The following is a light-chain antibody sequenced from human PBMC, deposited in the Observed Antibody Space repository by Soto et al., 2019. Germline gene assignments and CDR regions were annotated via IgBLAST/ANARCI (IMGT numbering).Light chain of an antibody. CDR3: CSYAGRNTLV. J-gene: IGLJ2*01. CDR2: EVS. V-gene: IGLV2-8*01. CDR1: SSDVGGYNF. Sequence: QSVLTQPPSASGSPGQSVTISCTGTSSDVGGYNFVSWYQQHPGKAPKLMIYEVSNRPSGVSNRFSGSKAGNTASLTISGLQAEDEADHYCCSYAGRNTLVFGGGTKLTVL.